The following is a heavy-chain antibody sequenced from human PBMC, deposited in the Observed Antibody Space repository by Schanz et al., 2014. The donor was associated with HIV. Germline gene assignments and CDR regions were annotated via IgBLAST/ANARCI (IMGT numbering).Heavy chain of an antibody. V-gene: IGHV3-9*01. D-gene: IGHD3-16*01. CDR2: ISWNSGNI. CDR1: GFTFKNYG. CDR3: VKDSGTMISGTRWFDP. Sequence: EVQLLESGGDLVQPGGSLRLSCAASGFTFKNYGMSWVRQAPGKGLEWVSSISWNSGNIGYADSVKGRFTISRDNGKDSLYLQMNSLRAEDTALYYCVKDSGTMISGTRWFDPWGQGSLVTVSS. J-gene: IGHJ5*02.